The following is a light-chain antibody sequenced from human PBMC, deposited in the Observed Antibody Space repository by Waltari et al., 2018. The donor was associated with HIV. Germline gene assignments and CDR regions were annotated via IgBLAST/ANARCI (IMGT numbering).Light chain of an antibody. CDR3: QQSFSTLLT. V-gene: IGKV1-39*01. Sequence: DIQLTQSPSSLSASGGDRGTHTGRASQTISTYLNWYQQKPGKAPKLLISGASSLQSGVPSRFSGGGFDTDFSLTISNLQPDDFATYYCQQSFSTLLTFGGGTKVEIK. J-gene: IGKJ4*01. CDR1: QTISTY. CDR2: GAS.